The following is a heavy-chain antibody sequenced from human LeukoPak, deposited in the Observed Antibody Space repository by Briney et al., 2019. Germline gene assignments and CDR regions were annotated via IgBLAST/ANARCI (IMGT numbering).Heavy chain of an antibody. CDR3: AKGSRDSRPYYFDH. Sequence: KPGGSLRLSCAASGFTFSSYGMHWVRQAPGKGLEWVAVISYDGSNKYYADSVKGRFTISRDNSKNTLYLQLNSLRGEDTAVYYCAKGSRDSRPYYFDHWGQGTLVTVSS. V-gene: IGHV3-30*18. CDR2: ISYDGSNK. CDR1: GFTFSSYG. J-gene: IGHJ4*02. D-gene: IGHD6-13*01.